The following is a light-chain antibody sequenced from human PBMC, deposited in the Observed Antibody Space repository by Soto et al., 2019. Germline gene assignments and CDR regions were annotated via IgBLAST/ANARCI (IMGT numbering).Light chain of an antibody. CDR3: QQANSFPYT. V-gene: IGKV1-12*01. J-gene: IGKJ2*01. Sequence: DIRMTQSPSSVSASVGDRVTITCRASQGISNWLAWYQQKAGKAPKLLIYATSTLQSGVPSRFRGSGSATEFTLTISSLQPEDVATYYCQQANSFPYTFGQGTKLEIK. CDR2: ATS. CDR1: QGISNW.